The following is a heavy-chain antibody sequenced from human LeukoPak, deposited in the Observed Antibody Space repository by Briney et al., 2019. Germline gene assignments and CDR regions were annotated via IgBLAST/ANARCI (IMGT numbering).Heavy chain of an antibody. CDR2: ISVYHGKT. V-gene: IGHV1-18*01. J-gene: IGHJ4*02. CDR1: GYTFSSYG. CDR3: ARRHCSSTSCYTRSLDY. D-gene: IGHD2-2*02. Sequence: ASVKVSCTASGYTFSSYGISWVRRAPGQRLEWMGWISVYHGKTNYAQKLQGRITMTIDTSMSTAYMELRSLRAEDTAVYYCARRHCSSTSCYTRSLDYWGQGTLVTVSS.